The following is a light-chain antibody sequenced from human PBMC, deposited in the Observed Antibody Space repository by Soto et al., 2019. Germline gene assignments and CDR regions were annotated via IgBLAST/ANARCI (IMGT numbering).Light chain of an antibody. V-gene: IGKV3-20*01. CDR1: QSVSSSY. CDR3: QGCGSSIT. J-gene: IGKJ5*01. CDR2: GAS. Sequence: IVLTQSPGTLSLSPGERATLSCRASQSVSSSYLAWYQQEPGQAPRLLIYGASNSATGIPDRFSGSGSGTELTLSRLRLEPVAFAVCQRQGCGSSITFGQGTRLEIK.